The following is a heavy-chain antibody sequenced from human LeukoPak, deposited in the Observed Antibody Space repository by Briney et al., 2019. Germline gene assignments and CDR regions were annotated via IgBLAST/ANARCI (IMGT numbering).Heavy chain of an antibody. Sequence: SETLSLTCTVSGGSISSYYWSWIRQPPGKGLEWIGYIYYSGSTNYNPSLKSRVTMSVDKSKNQFSLKLSSATAADTAVYYCASAEPRGIIWYPYWGQGTLVTVSS. CDR1: GGSISSYY. D-gene: IGHD6-13*01. V-gene: IGHV4-59*12. CDR2: IYYSGST. J-gene: IGHJ4*02. CDR3: ASAEPRGIIWYPY.